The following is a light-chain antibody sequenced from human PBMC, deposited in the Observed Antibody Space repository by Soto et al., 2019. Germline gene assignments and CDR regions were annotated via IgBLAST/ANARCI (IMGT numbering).Light chain of an antibody. CDR2: WAS. CDR3: HQYYSVPQT. V-gene: IGKV4-1*01. CDR1: QSVLHSSNNKHY. Sequence: DIVMTQSPDSLAVSLGERATINCKSSQSVLHSSNNKHYLAWYQQKPGQPPRLLIYWASTRESGVPDRFSGSGSATDFTLTISRLQAEDVAVYYCHQYYSVPQTFGQGTNLDIK. J-gene: IGKJ2*01.